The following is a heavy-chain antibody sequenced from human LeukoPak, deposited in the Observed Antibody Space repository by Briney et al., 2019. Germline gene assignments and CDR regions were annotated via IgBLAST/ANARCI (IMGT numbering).Heavy chain of an antibody. D-gene: IGHD1-1*01. V-gene: IGHV1-18*01. Sequence: ASVKVSCKASGYTFTSYGISWVRQAPGQGLEWMGWISAYNGNTNYAQKLQGRVTMTTDTSTSTVYMELRSLRSDDTAVYYCAVSYKPASFDYWGQGTLVTVSS. CDR1: GYTFTSYG. CDR2: ISAYNGNT. CDR3: AVSYKPASFDY. J-gene: IGHJ4*02.